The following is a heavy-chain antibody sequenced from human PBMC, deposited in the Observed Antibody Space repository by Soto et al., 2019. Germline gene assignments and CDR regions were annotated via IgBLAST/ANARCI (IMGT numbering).Heavy chain of an antibody. J-gene: IGHJ4*02. CDR3: ARGPM. V-gene: IGHV3-7*01. CDR1: GFTLSSSW. CDR2: TNQDGSVK. Sequence: EVQLVESGGGLVQPGGSLRLSCVVSGFTLSSSWMSWVRQAPGKGLEWVANTNQDGSVKYYVESVKGRFTLSRDNAKNSLYLQMNTLRAEDTAVYYCARGPMWGQGTLVTVSP.